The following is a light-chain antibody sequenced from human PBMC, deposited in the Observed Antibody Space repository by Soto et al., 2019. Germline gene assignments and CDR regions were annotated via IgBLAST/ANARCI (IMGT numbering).Light chain of an antibody. V-gene: IGKV1-5*03. J-gene: IGKJ1*01. CDR1: QSISSW. CDR2: KAS. CDR3: QQYNSYSSWT. Sequence: DIQMTQSPSTLSASVGDRVTITCRASQSISSWLAWYQQKPGKAPKLLIYKASSLESGVPSRFSGSGSVTEFTLTISSLQPDDFATYYCQQYNSYSSWTCGQGTKVEIK.